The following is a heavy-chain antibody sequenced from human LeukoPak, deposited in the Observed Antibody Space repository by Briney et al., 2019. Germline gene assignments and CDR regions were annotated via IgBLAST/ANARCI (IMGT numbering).Heavy chain of an antibody. Sequence: ASVKVSCKASGYTFTDYFMNWVRQAPGQGLEWMGWINPKSGGTVYAQKFQGRVTMTRDTSSSTAYMELSRLRSDDTAVYYCARGDVVAGIPYYMDVWGKGTTVTVSS. J-gene: IGHJ6*03. CDR1: GYTFTDYF. CDR2: INPKSGGT. CDR3: ARGDVVAGIPYYMDV. V-gene: IGHV1-2*02. D-gene: IGHD6-19*01.